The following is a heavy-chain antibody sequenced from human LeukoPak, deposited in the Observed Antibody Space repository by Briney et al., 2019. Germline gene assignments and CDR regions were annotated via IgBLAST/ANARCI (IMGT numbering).Heavy chain of an antibody. Sequence: ASVKVSCKASGYTFTGYYMHWVRQAPGQGLEWVGWINPNSGGTNYAQKFQGRVTMTRDTSISTAYMELSRLRSDDTAVYYCARGFEYSSSSPIWGQGTMVTVSS. V-gene: IGHV1-2*02. CDR2: INPNSGGT. CDR1: GYTFTGYY. D-gene: IGHD6-6*01. J-gene: IGHJ3*02. CDR3: ARGFEYSSSSPI.